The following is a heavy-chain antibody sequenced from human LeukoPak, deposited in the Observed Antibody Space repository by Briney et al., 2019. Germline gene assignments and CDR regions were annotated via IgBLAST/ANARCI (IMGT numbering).Heavy chain of an antibody. CDR3: AKESAAAGYFDY. CDR1: GFTFCSSA. V-gene: IGHV3-23*01. CDR2: ISKSGDFT. Sequence: PGGSLRLSCAASGFTFCSSAMSWVRQAPGKGMEWVSVISKSGDFTYYADSVKGRFTISRDSSKNTLNLQMNSLRAEDTAVYYCAKESAAAGYFDYWGLGTLVTVSS. D-gene: IGHD6-13*01. J-gene: IGHJ4*01.